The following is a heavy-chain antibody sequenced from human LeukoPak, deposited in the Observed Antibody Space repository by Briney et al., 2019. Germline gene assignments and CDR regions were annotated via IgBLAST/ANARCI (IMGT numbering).Heavy chain of an antibody. J-gene: IGHJ4*02. CDR2: ISWNSGSA. V-gene: IGHV3-9*01. CDR1: GFTFDDYS. Sequence: GGSLRLSCAASGFTFDDYSMHWVRQAPGKGLEWVSGISWNSGSAGYADPVKGRFTISRDNSKNMLSLQMNSLRVEDTAVYYCSRADGYGSSWYPWYWGQGTLVTVSS. D-gene: IGHD6-13*01. CDR3: SRADGYGSSWYPWY.